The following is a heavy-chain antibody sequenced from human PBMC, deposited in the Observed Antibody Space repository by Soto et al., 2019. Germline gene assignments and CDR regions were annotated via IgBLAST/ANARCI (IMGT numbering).Heavy chain of an antibody. V-gene: IGHV3-48*02. CDR1: GFTFTYYS. CDR2: SNSGSGTI. CDR3: ARDSGYAFDY. D-gene: IGHD3-16*01. J-gene: IGHJ4*02. Sequence: GGSLRLSCAASGFTFTYYSLNWVRQAPGKGLEWLSYSNSGSGTISYADSVRGRFTISRDNAKTSLYLQMNSLRDEDTAVYYCARDSGYAFDYWGQGA.